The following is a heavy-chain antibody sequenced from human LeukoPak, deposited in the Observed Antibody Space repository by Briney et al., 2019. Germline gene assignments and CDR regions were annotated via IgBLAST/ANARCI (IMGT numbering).Heavy chain of an antibody. CDR3: ARGSTTVTTYYYYYYMDV. V-gene: IGHV4-38-2*02. CDR1: GYSISSGYY. Sequence: PSETLSLTCTVSGYSISSGYYWGWIRQPPGKGLEWIGSIYHSGSTYYNPSLKSRVTISVDTSKNQFSLKLSSVTAADTAVYYCARGSTTVTTYYYYYYMDVWGKGTTVTVSS. D-gene: IGHD4-17*01. J-gene: IGHJ6*03. CDR2: IYHSGST.